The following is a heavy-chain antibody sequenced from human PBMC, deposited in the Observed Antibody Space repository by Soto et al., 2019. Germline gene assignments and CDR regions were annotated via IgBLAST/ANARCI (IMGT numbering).Heavy chain of an antibody. CDR3: ARLRSGSYYTPEYLQH. CDR2: IYYSGST. D-gene: IGHD1-26*01. V-gene: IGHV4-59*08. CDR1: GGSISSYY. J-gene: IGHJ1*01. Sequence: PSETLSLTCTVSGGSISSYYWSWIRQPPGKGLEWIGYIYYSGSTYYNPSLKSRVTISVDTSKNQFSLKLSSVTAADTAVYYCARLRSGSYYTPEYLQHWGQGTLVTVSS.